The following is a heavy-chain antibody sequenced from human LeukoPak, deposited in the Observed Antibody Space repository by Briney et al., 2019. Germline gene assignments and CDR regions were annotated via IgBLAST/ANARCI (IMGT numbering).Heavy chain of an antibody. V-gene: IGHV3-11*04. CDR3: AKDRSWHGLEY. CDR1: GFTFSDYY. D-gene: IGHD3-16*02. Sequence: GGSLRLSCAASGFTFSDYYMSWIRQAPGKGLEWVSYISSSGSTIYYADSVKGRFTISRDNSKNRLYLQMDSLRGEDTAVYYCAKDRSWHGLEYWGQGALVTVSS. J-gene: IGHJ4*02. CDR2: ISSSGSTI.